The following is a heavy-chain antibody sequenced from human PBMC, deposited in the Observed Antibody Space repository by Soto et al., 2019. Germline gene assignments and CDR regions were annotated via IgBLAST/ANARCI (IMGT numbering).Heavy chain of an antibody. J-gene: IGHJ6*02. CDR3: ARQRSSSSDYYYGMDV. CDR2: IYPGDSDT. Sequence: GESLKISCKGSGYSFTSYWIGWVRQMPGKGLEWMGIIYPGDSDTRYSPSFQGQVTISADKSISTAYLQWSSLKASDTAMYYCARQRSSSSDYYYGMDVWGQGTTVTVSS. CDR1: GYSFTSYW. V-gene: IGHV5-51*01. D-gene: IGHD6-13*01.